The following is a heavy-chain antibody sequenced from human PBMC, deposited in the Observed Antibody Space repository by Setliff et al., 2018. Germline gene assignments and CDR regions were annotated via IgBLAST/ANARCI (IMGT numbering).Heavy chain of an antibody. V-gene: IGHV3-7*01. CDR2: IKQDGSEK. Sequence: GGSLRLSCAASGFTFSSYWMSWVRQAPGKGLEWVANIKQDGSEKYYVDSVKGRFTISRDNAKNSLYLQMNSLRAEDTAVYYCARVRGDFLADSYQPLDLWGQGALVTVSS. CDR3: ARVRGDFLADSYQPLDL. J-gene: IGHJ5*02. D-gene: IGHD3-9*01. CDR1: GFTFSSYW.